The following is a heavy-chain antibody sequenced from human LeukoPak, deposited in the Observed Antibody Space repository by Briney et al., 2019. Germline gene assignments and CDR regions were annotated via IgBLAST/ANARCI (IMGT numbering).Heavy chain of an antibody. Sequence: PSETLSLTCAVSGGSISSSNWWSWIRQPAGKGLEWIGRIYTSGSTNYNPSLKSRVTISVDTSKNQFSLKLSSVTAADTAVYYCAREVETYYYGSGSYSWGQGTMVTVSS. CDR1: GGSISSSNW. V-gene: IGHV4-61*02. D-gene: IGHD3-10*01. J-gene: IGHJ3*01. CDR3: AREVETYYYGSGSYS. CDR2: IYTSGST.